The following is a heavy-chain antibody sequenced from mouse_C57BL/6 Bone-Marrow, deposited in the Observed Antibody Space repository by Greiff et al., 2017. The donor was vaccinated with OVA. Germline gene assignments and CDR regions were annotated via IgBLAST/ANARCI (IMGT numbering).Heavy chain of an antibody. J-gene: IGHJ1*03. Sequence: QVQLQQSGPELVKPGASVKISCKASGYAFSSSWMNWVKQRPGKGLEWIGRIYPGDGDTNYNGKFKGKATLTADKSSSTAYMQLSSLTSEDSAVYFCARDGNSYWYFDVWGTGTTVTVSS. CDR1: GYAFSSSW. V-gene: IGHV1-82*01. D-gene: IGHD2-1*01. CDR2: IYPGDGDT. CDR3: ARDGNSYWYFDV.